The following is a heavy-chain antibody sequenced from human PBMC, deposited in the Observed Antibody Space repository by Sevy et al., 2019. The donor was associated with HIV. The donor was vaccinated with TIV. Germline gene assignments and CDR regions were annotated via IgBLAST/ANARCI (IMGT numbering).Heavy chain of an antibody. CDR2: IYYSGST. CDR3: ARDGALYCGGDCSRDYYYGMDV. V-gene: IGHV4-30-4*02. J-gene: IGHJ6*02. Sequence: SETLSLTCTVSGGSISSGDYYWSWIRQPPGKGLEWIGYIYYSGSTYYNPSLKSRVTISVDTSKNQFSRKLSSVTAADTAVYYCARDGALYCGGDCSRDYYYGMDVWGQGTTVTVSS. CDR1: GGSISSGDYY. D-gene: IGHD2-21*02.